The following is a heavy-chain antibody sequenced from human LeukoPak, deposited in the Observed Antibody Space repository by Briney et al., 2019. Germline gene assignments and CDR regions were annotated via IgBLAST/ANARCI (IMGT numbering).Heavy chain of an antibody. CDR2: ISRSSSYI. CDR3: AKDSSSTLRIYDMNF. V-gene: IGHV3-21*01. J-gene: IGHJ6*03. CDR1: GFTFSSYS. Sequence: GGSLRLSCAASGFTFSSYSMNWVRQAPGKGLEWVSSISRSSSYIYYADSVKGRFTISRDNAKNSLYLQMNSLRAEDTAVYYCAKDSSSTLRIYDMNFWGKGTTVTVSS. D-gene: IGHD2-2*01.